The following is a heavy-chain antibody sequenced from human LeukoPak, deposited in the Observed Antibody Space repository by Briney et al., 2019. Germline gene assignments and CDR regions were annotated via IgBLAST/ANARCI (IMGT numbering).Heavy chain of an antibody. V-gene: IGHV4-34*01. CDR3: ARTRLLRRWLNWFDP. CDR1: GGSFSGYY. J-gene: IGHJ5*02. CDR2: INHSGST. Sequence: SETLSLTCAVHGGSFSGYYWSWIRQPPGKGLEWIGEINHSGSTNYNPSLKSRVTISVDTSKNQFSLKLSSVTAADTAVYYCARTRLLRRWLNWFDPWGQGTLVTVSS. D-gene: IGHD5-24*01.